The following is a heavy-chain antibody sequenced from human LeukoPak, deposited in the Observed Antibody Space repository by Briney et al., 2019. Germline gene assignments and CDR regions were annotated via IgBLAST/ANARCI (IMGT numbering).Heavy chain of an antibody. D-gene: IGHD5-12*01. CDR3: ARDRGRVATAGAFDI. J-gene: IGHJ3*02. CDR1: GGSISSGGYS. V-gene: IGHV4-30-2*01. Sequence: SETLSLTCAVSGGSISSGGYSWSCIRQPPGKGLEWIGYIYHSGSTYYNPSLKSRVTISVDRSKNQFSLKLSSVTAVDTAVYYCARDRGRVATAGAFDIWGQGTMVTVSS. CDR2: IYHSGST.